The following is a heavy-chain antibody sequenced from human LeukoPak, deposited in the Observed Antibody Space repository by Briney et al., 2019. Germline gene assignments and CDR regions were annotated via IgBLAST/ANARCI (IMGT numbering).Heavy chain of an antibody. Sequence: GASVKVSCKASGYTFTRYAITWVRQAPGQGLEWMGWISTYNGDTNYAQQLQGRVTMTTDTSTSTAYMELRSLRSDDTAVYYCARDPSNTSGRNPYLDYWGQGTLVTVSS. D-gene: IGHD6-19*01. CDR1: GYTFTRYA. CDR3: ARDPSNTSGRNPYLDY. CDR2: ISTYNGDT. J-gene: IGHJ4*02. V-gene: IGHV1-18*01.